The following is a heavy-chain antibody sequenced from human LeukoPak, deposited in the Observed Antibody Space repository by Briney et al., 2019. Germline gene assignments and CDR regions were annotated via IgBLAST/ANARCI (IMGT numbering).Heavy chain of an antibody. J-gene: IGHJ4*02. V-gene: IGHV4-4*07. Sequence: SETLSLTCTVSDGSISGRYWSWIRQPAGKGLEWIGRIYSNENTNYNPSLKSRLTMSIDTSNNQFSLRLSSVTAADTAVYYCARIASGYFADYFDYWGQGTLVTDSS. CDR1: DGSISGRY. CDR2: IYSNENT. CDR3: ARIASGYFADYFDY. D-gene: IGHD5-12*01.